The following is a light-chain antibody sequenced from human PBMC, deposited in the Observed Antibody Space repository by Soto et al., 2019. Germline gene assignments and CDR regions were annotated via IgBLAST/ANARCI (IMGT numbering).Light chain of an antibody. V-gene: IGKV3-15*01. CDR1: QSVSRK. Sequence: EFVLTQSPGTLSVSPGERATLSCMASQSVSRKLAWYQQTRGQAPRLLIYGASTRATGVPARFSGSGSGTEFTLTISNLQSEDFAVYHCQQYDKWPRTFGQGTKVDIK. CDR2: GAS. J-gene: IGKJ1*01. CDR3: QQYDKWPRT.